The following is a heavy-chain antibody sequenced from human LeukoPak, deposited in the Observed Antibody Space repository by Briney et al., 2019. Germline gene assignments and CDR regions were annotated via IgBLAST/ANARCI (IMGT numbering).Heavy chain of an antibody. D-gene: IGHD2-15*01. CDR1: GGSFSGYY. V-gene: IGHV4-34*01. Sequence: SETLSLTCAVYGGSFSGYYWSWIRQPPGRGLEWIADINDSGDTNYYPSLKSRVTISEDTSKNQFSLKLSSVTAADTAVYYCARSAKDCSGGKCFHTGFVYWGQGTLVTVSS. CDR3: ARSAKDCSGGKCFHTGFVY. J-gene: IGHJ4*02. CDR2: INDSGDT.